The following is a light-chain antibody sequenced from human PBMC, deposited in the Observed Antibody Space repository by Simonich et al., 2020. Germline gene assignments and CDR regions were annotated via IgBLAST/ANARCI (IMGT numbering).Light chain of an antibody. CDR1: SSNIGSNY. J-gene: IGLJ3*02. V-gene: IGLV1-47*01. Sequence: QSVLTQPPSASGTPGQRVTISCSGSSSNIGSNYVYWYQQLPGTAPKLLIYRNNQRRSGGPYRFSGSKSGTSASLAISGLRSEDEADYYCAAWDDSLSGWVFGGGTKLTVL. CDR2: RNN. CDR3: AAWDDSLSGWV.